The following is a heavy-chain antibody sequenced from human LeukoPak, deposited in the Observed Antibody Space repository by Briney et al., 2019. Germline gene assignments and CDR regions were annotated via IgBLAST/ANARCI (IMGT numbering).Heavy chain of an antibody. CDR1: GFTFKTHA. CDR3: AKRLKRNYYYHYAMDV. J-gene: IGHJ6*02. Sequence: GGSLRLSCAASGFTFKTHAMCWVRQAPGKGLEWVSRIDDSGVIRSYADSVKGRFTISRDNSKMTLTLQMNSLRAEDTAVYYCAKRLKRNYYYHYAMDVWGQGTTVTVSS. V-gene: IGHV3-23*01. CDR2: IDDSGVIR. D-gene: IGHD3-22*01.